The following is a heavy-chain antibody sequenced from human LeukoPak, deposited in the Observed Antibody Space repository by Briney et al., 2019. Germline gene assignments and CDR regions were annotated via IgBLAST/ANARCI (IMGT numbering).Heavy chain of an antibody. CDR1: GFTFSSYA. V-gene: IGHV3-23*01. D-gene: IGHD3-22*01. CDR3: AKDISIIAMIVVAPGRGIDY. Sequence: QPGVSLRLSCAASGFTFSSYAMSWVRQAPGKGLEWVSGVSGGGSSTYYADSVKGRFTISRDNSKNTLYLQMNSLRAEDTAVYWCAKDISIIAMIVVAPGRGIDYWGQGTLVTVSS. J-gene: IGHJ4*02. CDR2: VSGGGSST.